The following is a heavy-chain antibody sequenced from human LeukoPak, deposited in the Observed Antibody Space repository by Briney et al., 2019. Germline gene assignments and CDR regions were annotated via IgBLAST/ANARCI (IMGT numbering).Heavy chain of an antibody. Sequence: PGGSLRLSCAASGFTFSNAWMSWVRQAPGKGLEWVGRIKSKTDGGTTDYAAPVKGRFTISRDDSKNTLYLQMNSLKTEDTAVYYCTTNWASYWYFDLWGRGTLVTVSS. V-gene: IGHV3-15*01. CDR3: TTNWASYWYFDL. CDR2: IKSKTDGGTT. D-gene: IGHD7-27*01. J-gene: IGHJ2*01. CDR1: GFTFSNAW.